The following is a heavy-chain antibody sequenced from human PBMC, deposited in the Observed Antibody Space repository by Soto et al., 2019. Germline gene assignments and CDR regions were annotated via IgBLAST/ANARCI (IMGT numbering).Heavy chain of an antibody. Sequence: GGSLRLSCAASGLIFNSYGMHWVRQAPGKGLEWVAVISDDGSKKDYADSVKGRFTISRDNSKNTLYLQVNSLRAEDTAVYYCAKDKVYYYDYYGMDVWGQGITVTVPS. CDR1: GLIFNSYG. CDR2: ISDDGSKK. CDR3: AKDKVYYYDYYGMDV. D-gene: IGHD3-16*01. J-gene: IGHJ6*02. V-gene: IGHV3-30*18.